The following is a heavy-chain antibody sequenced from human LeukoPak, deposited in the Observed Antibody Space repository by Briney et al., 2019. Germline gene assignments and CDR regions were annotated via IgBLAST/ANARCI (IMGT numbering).Heavy chain of an antibody. J-gene: IGHJ4*02. CDR3: ARDDYYGSGSHLDY. Sequence: PSETLSLTCTVSGGSISSGSYYWSWIRQPAGKGLEWIGRIYTSGSTNYNLSLKSRVTISVDTSKNQFSLKLSSVTAADTAVYYCARDDYYGSGSHLDYWGQGTLVTVSS. CDR1: GGSISSGSYY. D-gene: IGHD3-10*01. V-gene: IGHV4-61*02. CDR2: IYTSGST.